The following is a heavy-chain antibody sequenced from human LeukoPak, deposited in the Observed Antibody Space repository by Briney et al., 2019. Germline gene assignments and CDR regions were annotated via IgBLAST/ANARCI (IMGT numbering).Heavy chain of an antibody. D-gene: IGHD3-10*01. CDR2: IYYSGST. V-gene: IGHV4-39*07. CDR1: GGSISSSSYY. CDR3: ATEGYYGSGSYYEGGY. J-gene: IGHJ4*02. Sequence: SETLSLTCTVSGGSISSSSYYWGWVRQPPGKGLEWTGSIYYSGSTYYNPSLKSRVTISVDTSKNQFSLKLSSVTAADTAVYYCATEGYYGSGSYYEGGYWGQGTLVTVSS.